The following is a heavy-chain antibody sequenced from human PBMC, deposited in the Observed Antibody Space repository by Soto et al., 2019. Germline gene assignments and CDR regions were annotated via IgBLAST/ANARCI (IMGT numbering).Heavy chain of an antibody. D-gene: IGHD1-26*01. CDR1: GYNFNNYG. V-gene: IGHV1-18*01. CDR2: MGVYNGNT. J-gene: IGHJ3*02. CDR3: ARDIAGGEDI. Sequence: QVQLVQSGAEVKKPGASVKVSCKASGYNFNNYGVTWVRQAPGQGLEWMGWMGVYNGNTKYPQKVQGRVTVTADTSTSTAYMELRSLTSDDTAVYYCARDIAGGEDIWGQGTMVTVSS.